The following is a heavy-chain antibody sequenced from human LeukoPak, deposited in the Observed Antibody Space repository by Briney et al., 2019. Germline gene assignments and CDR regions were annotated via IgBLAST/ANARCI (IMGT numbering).Heavy chain of an antibody. CDR3: ATDREGDPSAYYLV. Sequence: GGSLRLSCAASGFTFSSYGMHWVRQAPGKGLEWVSTISDNGGRTYYADSVKGRFTISRDNSKNTLFLQMNSLRAEDSAVYYCATDREGDPSAYYLVGGQGTLITVSS. J-gene: IGHJ4*02. V-gene: IGHV3-23*01. D-gene: IGHD3-22*01. CDR2: ISDNGGRT. CDR1: GFTFSSYG.